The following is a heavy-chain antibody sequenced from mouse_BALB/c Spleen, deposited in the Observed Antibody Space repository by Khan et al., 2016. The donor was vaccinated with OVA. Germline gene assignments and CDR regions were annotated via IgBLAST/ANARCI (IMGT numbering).Heavy chain of an antibody. CDR2: ISYSGRT. CDR1: GYSITSDYA. D-gene: IGHD1-1*01. CDR3: ARSVTITTVVATDFDY. Sequence: EVQLQESGPGLVKPSQSLSLTCTVTGYSITSDYAWNWIRQFPGNKLEWMGYISYSGRTSYNPSLKSRISITRDQSKNQFFLQLTSVTTADTATYYCARSVTITTVVATDFDYWGQGTTLTVSS. J-gene: IGHJ2*01. V-gene: IGHV3-2*02.